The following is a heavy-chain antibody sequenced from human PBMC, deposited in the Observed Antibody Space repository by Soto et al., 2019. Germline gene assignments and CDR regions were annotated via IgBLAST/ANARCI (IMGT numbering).Heavy chain of an antibody. CDR1: GFSLNTGGVG. Sequence: ITLKESGPTLVKPTQTLTLTCTFSGFSLNTGGVGVGWVRQPRGKAMEWLALIYWDDDERYRPSLRSRLNITKDTINNQVVLTMTNMDPEDTATYDCVRNWSYYGGDYYYGMDAWGQGTTVTVSS. CDR2: IYWDDDE. J-gene: IGHJ6*02. D-gene: IGHD3-10*01. CDR3: VRNWSYYGGDYYYGMDA. V-gene: IGHV2-5*02.